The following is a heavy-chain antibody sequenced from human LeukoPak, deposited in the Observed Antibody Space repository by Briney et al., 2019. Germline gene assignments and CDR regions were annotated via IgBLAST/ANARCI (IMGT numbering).Heavy chain of an antibody. Sequence: GGSLRLSCAASGFTFSSYWMSWVRQAPGKGLEWVANIKQDGSEKYYVDSVKGRFTISRDNSKNTVYLQMNSLRPEDTAMYYCAKEVFRNYLFDYWGQGTLVTVSS. V-gene: IGHV3-7*01. D-gene: IGHD1-7*01. CDR1: GFTFSSYW. CDR3: AKEVFRNYLFDY. J-gene: IGHJ4*02. CDR2: IKQDGSEK.